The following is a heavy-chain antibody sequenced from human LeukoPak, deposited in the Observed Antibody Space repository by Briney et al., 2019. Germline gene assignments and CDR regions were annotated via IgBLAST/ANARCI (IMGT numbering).Heavy chain of an antibody. V-gene: IGHV1-69*01. D-gene: IGHD3-22*01. J-gene: IGHJ4*02. CDR1: GGTFSSYA. CDR3: AISNSSGYYPTALPFDY. CDR2: IIPIFGTA. Sequence: ASVKVSCKASGGTFSSYAISWVRQAPGQGLEWMGGIIPIFGTANYAQKFQGRVTITADESTSTAYMELSSLRSEDTAVYYCAISNSSGYYPTALPFDYWGQGTLVTVSS.